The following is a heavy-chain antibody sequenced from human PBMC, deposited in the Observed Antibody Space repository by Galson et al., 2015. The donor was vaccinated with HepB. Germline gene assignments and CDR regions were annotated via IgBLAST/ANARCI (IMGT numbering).Heavy chain of an antibody. V-gene: IGHV3-21*01. CDR2: ISSSSSYI. J-gene: IGHJ4*02. CDR3: ASRDGSVAGTELDY. CDR1: GFTFSSYS. D-gene: IGHD6-19*01. Sequence: SLRLSCAASGFTFSSYSMNWVRQAPGKGLEWVSSISSSSSYIYYADSVKGRFTISRDNAKNSLYLQMNSLRAEDTAVYYCASRDGSVAGTELDYWGQGTLVTVSS.